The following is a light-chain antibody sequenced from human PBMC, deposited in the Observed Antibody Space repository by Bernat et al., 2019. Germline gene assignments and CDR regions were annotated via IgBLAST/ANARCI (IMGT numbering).Light chain of an antibody. Sequence: SSELTQDPAVSVALGQTVRITCQGDSLRSYYASWYQQKPGQAPVLVIYGKNNRPSGIPDRFSGSSSGNTTSLTITGAQAEDEADYYCNCRDSSGNHLHVVFGGGTKLTVL. CDR2: GKN. V-gene: IGLV3-19*01. CDR1: SLRSYY. J-gene: IGLJ2*01. CDR3: NCRDSSGNHLHVV.